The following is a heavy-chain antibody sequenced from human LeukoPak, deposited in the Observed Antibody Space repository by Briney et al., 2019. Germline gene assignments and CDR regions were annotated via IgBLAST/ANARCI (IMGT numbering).Heavy chain of an antibody. Sequence: PGRSLTLSCAASGFTFSSYGIHWVRQTPGKGLEGVTLICHDGSNKYYADSVKGRFTISRDNAKNSLYLQMNSLRAEDTALYYCARRGDYYDSSDNWFDPLGQGTLVTVSS. V-gene: IGHV3-33*03. CDR3: ARRGDYYDSSDNWFDP. CDR2: ICHDGSNK. D-gene: IGHD3-22*01. CDR1: GFTFSSYG. J-gene: IGHJ5*02.